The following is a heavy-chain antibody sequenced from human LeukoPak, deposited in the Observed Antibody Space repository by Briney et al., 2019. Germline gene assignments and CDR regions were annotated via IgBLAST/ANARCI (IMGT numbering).Heavy chain of an antibody. J-gene: IGHJ4*02. CDR2: ISPSGGST. CDR1: GYTFTRYS. Sequence: ASVKVSCKASGYTFTRYSIHWVRQAPGHALEWMGVISPSGGSTNYAQKFQGRVTMTSDTSTSTVYMELSSLRSEDTAVYYCARFQDDYGDFRFDYWGQGALVTVSS. CDR3: ARFQDDYGDFRFDY. V-gene: IGHV1-46*03. D-gene: IGHD4-17*01.